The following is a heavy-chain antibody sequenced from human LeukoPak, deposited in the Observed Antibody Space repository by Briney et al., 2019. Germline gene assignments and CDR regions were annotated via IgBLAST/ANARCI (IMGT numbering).Heavy chain of an antibody. V-gene: IGHV3-33*01. CDR2: IWYDGSNK. J-gene: IGHJ4*02. D-gene: IGHD3-9*01. CDR1: GFTFSSYG. Sequence: PGRSLRLSCAASGFTFSSYGMHWVRQAPGKGLEWVAVIWYDGSNKYYADSVKGRFTISRDDSKNTLYLQVNSLRAEDTAVYYCARAYYDILTGWAPFDYWGQGTLVTVSS. CDR3: ARAYYDILTGWAPFDY.